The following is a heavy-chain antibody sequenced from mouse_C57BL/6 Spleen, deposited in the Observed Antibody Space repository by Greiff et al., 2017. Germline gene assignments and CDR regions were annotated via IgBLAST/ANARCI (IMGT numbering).Heavy chain of an antibody. CDR1: GFSLTSYA. D-gene: IGHD1-1*01. V-gene: IGHV2-9-1*01. CDR2: IWTGGGT. CDR3: ARNFHGSSYVPWYFDV. Sequence: QVQLKESGPGLVAPSQSLSITCTVSGFSLTSYAISWVRQPPGKGLEWLGVIWTGGGTNYNSALKSRLSISKDNSKSQVFLKMNSLQTDDTARYYCARNFHGSSYVPWYFDVWGTGTTVTVSS. J-gene: IGHJ1*03.